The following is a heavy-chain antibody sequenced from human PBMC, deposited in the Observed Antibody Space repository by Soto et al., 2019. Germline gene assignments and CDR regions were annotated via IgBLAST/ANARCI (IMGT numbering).Heavy chain of an antibody. CDR3: AHELSGYYYVMDV. CDR1: GFSFTASGVG. J-gene: IGHJ6*02. V-gene: IGHV2-5*01. Sequence: QITLRESGPTLVKPIQTLTVTCSFSGFSFTASGVGVGWFRQPPGQALQWLALIYWNGNERYSPSLNKRLTVTKDTSKNQVVLTMTNVDPVDTATYFCAHELSGYYYVMDVWGPGTNVTVSS. CDR2: IYWNGNE. D-gene: IGHD3-10*02.